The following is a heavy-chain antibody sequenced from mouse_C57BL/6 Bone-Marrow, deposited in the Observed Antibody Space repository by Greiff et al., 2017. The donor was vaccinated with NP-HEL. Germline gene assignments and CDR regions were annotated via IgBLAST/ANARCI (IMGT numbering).Heavy chain of an antibody. J-gene: IGHJ3*01. CDR1: GFTFSSYA. CDR3: AREPITTVVGGAY. D-gene: IGHD1-1*01. V-gene: IGHV5-4*01. CDR2: ISDGGSYT. Sequence: VQGVESGGGLVKPGGSLKLSCAASGFTFSSYAMSWVRQTPEKRLEWVATISDGGSYTYYPDNVKGRFTISRDNAKNNLYLQMSHLKSEDTAMYYCAREPITTVVGGAYWGQGTLVTVSA.